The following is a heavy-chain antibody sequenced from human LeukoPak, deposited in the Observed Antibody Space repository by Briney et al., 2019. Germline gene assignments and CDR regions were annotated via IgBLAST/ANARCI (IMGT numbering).Heavy chain of an antibody. CDR3: ARETPYGSGSYPFDY. V-gene: IGHV3-30*02. D-gene: IGHD3-10*01. Sequence: GGSLTLSCAASGFTFDCCGMHWVRQAPGKGLEWVAFIRNVGNDKYYADSVKGRFFISRDNSKNTLSLQMNSLRVEDTAVYYCARETPYGSGSYPFDYWGQGILVTVSS. CDR1: GFTFDCCG. CDR2: IRNVGNDK. J-gene: IGHJ4*02.